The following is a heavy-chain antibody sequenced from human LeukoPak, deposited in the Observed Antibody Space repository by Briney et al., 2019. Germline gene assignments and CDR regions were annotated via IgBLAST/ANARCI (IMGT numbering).Heavy chain of an antibody. CDR2: IYPGDSDT. J-gene: IGHJ4*02. CDR1: GYSFTSYW. Sequence: GESLKISCKGSGYSFTSYWIGWVRQMPGEGLEWMGIIYPGDSDTKYSPSFQGQVTISADKSISTAYLQWSSLKASDTAMYYCARLPDHSGIYYFDYWGQGTLVTVSS. CDR3: ARLPDHSGIYYFDY. D-gene: IGHD5-12*01. V-gene: IGHV5-51*01.